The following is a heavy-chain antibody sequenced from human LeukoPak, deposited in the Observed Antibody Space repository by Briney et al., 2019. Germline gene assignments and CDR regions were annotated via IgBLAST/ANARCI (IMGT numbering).Heavy chain of an antibody. CDR2: IGGST. V-gene: IGHV1-46*01. J-gene: IGHJ4*02. Sequence: ASVKVSCKASGYTFSNYYIHWVRQAPGQGLEWMGIIGGSTNYAQKFQGRVTMTRDTSTSTVYMELSSLRSEDTAVYYCAKDRWRQQLVHYLDYWGQGALVTVSS. CDR3: AKDRWRQQLVHYLDY. D-gene: IGHD6-13*01. CDR1: GYTFSNYY.